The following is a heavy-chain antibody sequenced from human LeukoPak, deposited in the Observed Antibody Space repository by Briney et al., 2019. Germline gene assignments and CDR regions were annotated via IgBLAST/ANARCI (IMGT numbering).Heavy chain of an antibody. CDR3: AKPAKTDYADY. CDR1: GFTFSNYA. CDR2: ISGSARNT. Sequence: GGTLRLSCAASGFTFSNYALNWVRQAPGKGLEWVSSISGSARNTYYADSVKGRFTISRDNSKNTLYLQMNSLRAEDTAVYFCAKPAKTDYADYWGQGTLVTVAS. J-gene: IGHJ4*02. D-gene: IGHD1-14*01. V-gene: IGHV3-23*01.